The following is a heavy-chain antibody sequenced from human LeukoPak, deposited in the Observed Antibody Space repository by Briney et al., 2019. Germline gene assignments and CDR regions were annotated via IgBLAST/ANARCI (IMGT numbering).Heavy chain of an antibody. D-gene: IGHD1-20*01. V-gene: IGHV3-23*01. CDR2: ICGSGGST. Sequence: SAICGSGGSTYYPDSVKGRFTISRDNSKNTLYLQMNSLRAEDTAVYYCAKEYAGITTHYWGQGTLVTVSS. J-gene: IGHJ4*02. CDR3: AKEYAGITTHY.